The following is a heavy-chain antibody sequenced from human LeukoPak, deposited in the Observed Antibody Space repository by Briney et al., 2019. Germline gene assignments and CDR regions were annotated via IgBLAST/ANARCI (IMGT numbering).Heavy chain of an antibody. CDR2: IYYSGST. V-gene: IGHV4-59*01. CDR3: ARVINLGIAEAGNRYFDL. D-gene: IGHD6-19*01. J-gene: IGHJ2*01. Sequence: PSETLSLTCTVSGGSISSNYWSWIRQPPGKGLEWIGYIYYSGSTNYNPSLKSRVTISVDTSKNQFSLKLSSVTAADTAVYYCARVINLGIAEAGNRYFDLWGRGTLVTVSS. CDR1: GGSISSNY.